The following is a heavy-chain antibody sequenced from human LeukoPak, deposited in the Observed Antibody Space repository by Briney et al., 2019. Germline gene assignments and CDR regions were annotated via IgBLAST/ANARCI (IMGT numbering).Heavy chain of an antibody. Sequence: GGSLRLSCAASGFTFSSYTMHWVRQAPGKGLEWVAILSYDGSNKYYADSVKGRFTISRDNSKNTLYLQMNSLRAEDTAVYYCARSPDYGDPYWYFDLWGRGTLVTVSS. CDR1: GFTFSSYT. CDR2: LSYDGSNK. J-gene: IGHJ2*01. D-gene: IGHD4-17*01. CDR3: ARSPDYGDPYWYFDL. V-gene: IGHV3-30-3*01.